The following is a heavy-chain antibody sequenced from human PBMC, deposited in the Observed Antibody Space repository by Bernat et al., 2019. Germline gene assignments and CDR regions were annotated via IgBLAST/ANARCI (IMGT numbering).Heavy chain of an antibody. V-gene: IGHV3-48*01. CDR2: ICYNSSNI. J-gene: IGHJ4*02. Sequence: EVQLVESGGGLVQPGGSLRLSCAASGFTFSSYSMHWVRQAPGKGLEWVSFICYNSSNIYYADSVKGRFTISRDNSKNSLYLQMNSLRAEDTAVYYCARDRGSTSCEPPGYWGQGTLVTVSS. CDR3: ARDRGSTSCEPPGY. CDR1: GFTFSSYS. D-gene: IGHD2-2*01.